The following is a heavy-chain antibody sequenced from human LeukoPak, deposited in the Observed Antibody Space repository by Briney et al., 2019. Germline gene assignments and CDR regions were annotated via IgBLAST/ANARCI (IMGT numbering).Heavy chain of an antibody. CDR2: IIPILGIA. Sequence: ASVKVSCKASGGTFSSYAISWVRQAPGQGLEWMGRIIPILGIANYAQKFQGRVTITADKSTSTAYMELSGLRSEDTAVYYCARFNDYGGNFDYWGQGTPVTVSS. D-gene: IGHD4-23*01. J-gene: IGHJ4*02. CDR1: GGTFSSYA. V-gene: IGHV1-69*04. CDR3: ARFNDYGGNFDY.